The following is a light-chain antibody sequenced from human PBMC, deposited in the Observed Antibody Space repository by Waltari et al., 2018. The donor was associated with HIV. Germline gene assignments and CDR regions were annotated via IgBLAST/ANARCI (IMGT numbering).Light chain of an antibody. J-gene: IGLJ1*01. CDR2: GKN. Sequence: SSELTQDPAVSVALGQTVRITCQGDSPRSYYASWYQQKPGQAPVLVIYGKNNRPPGSPDRFSGSSSGNTASLTITGAQAEDEADYYCNSRDSSGNLYVFGTGTKVTVL. CDR3: NSRDSSGNLYV. V-gene: IGLV3-19*01. CDR1: SPRSYY.